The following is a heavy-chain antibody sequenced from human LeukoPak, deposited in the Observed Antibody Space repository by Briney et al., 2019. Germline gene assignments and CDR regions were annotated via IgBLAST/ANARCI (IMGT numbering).Heavy chain of an antibody. J-gene: IGHJ6*02. Sequence: GGSLRLSCAASGFTFSSYGMHWVRQAPGKGLEWVAVIWYDGSNIYYADSVKGRFTISRDNSKNTLYLQMNSLRAEDTAVYYCARGPDSSGWYYYYGMDVWGQGTTVTVSS. D-gene: IGHD6-19*01. CDR3: ARGPDSSGWYYYYGMDV. CDR2: IWYDGSNI. V-gene: IGHV3-33*01. CDR1: GFTFSSYG.